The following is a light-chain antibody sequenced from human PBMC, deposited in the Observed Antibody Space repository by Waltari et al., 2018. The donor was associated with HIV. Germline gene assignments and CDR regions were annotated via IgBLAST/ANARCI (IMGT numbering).Light chain of an antibody. V-gene: IGLV3-10*01. CDR2: DDT. CDR3: YSEDMSKTQRV. CDR1: ALPKSY. Sequence: SYELTQPPSVSVSPGQTATITFSGDALPKSYAYWYQQKSGQAPVVVIHDDTRRPSGVPERFSGSSSGTVATLTIRGAQVDDEAVYYCYSEDMSKTQRVFGGGTKLTVL. J-gene: IGLJ3*02.